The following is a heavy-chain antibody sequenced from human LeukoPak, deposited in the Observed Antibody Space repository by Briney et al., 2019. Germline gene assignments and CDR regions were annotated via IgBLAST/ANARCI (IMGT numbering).Heavy chain of an antibody. J-gene: IGHJ4*02. D-gene: IGHD6-19*01. CDR2: IYYSGST. Sequence: SETLSLTCTVSGYSISSGYYWGWIRQPPGKGLEWIGYIYYSGSTNYNPSLKSRVTISVDTSKNQFSLKLSSVTAADTAVYYCARAGPSGWYSYFDYWGQGTLVTVSS. V-gene: IGHV4-61*01. CDR1: GYSISSGYY. CDR3: ARAGPSGWYSYFDY.